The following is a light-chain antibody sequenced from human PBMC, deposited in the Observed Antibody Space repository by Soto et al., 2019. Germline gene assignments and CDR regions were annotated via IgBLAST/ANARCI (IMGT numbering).Light chain of an antibody. CDR2: GAS. CDR1: QSVGSS. V-gene: IGKV3-11*01. J-gene: IGKJ2*01. CDR3: QRRTNA. Sequence: EIVLTQSPDTLSLSPGERAILSCRASQSVGSSFVWYQQKHCQATMLLIYGASNRATGIPARISRSGSVTDFTLTMSGLEPEDDAVYYCQRRTNAFGQGTKLDIK.